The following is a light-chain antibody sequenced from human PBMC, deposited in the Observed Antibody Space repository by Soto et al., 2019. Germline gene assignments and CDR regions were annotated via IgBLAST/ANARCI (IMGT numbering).Light chain of an antibody. CDR2: AAS. J-gene: IGKJ1*01. V-gene: IGKV1-39*01. Sequence: DIQMTQSPSTLSASVGDSVTVTCRASQPIGTSLHWYQQKPGKAPKVLISAASRLQSGVSSRFSGSGSGTHFALTISNLQPEDFATYYCQQSHSIPLTFGQGTKVEIK. CDR1: QPIGTS. CDR3: QQSHSIPLT.